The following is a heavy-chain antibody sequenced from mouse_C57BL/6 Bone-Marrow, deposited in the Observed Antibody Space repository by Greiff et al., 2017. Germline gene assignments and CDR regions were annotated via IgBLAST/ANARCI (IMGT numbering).Heavy chain of an antibody. CDR1: GYSFTDYN. CDR2: INPNYGTT. V-gene: IGHV1-39*01. CDR3: ARGTLITTVVASYYFDY. J-gene: IGHJ2*01. D-gene: IGHD1-1*01. Sequence: EVHLVESGPELVKPGASVKISCKASGYSFTDYNMNWVKQSNGKSLEWIGVINPNYGTTSYNQKFKGKATLTVDQSSSTAYMQLNSLTSEDSAVYYCARGTLITTVVASYYFDYWGQGTTLTVSS.